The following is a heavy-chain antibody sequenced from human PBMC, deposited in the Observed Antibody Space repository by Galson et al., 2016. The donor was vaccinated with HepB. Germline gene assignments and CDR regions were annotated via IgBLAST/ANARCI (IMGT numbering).Heavy chain of an antibody. V-gene: IGHV1-46*01. J-gene: IGHJ4*02. CDR1: GYTFTSYY. D-gene: IGHD5-18*01. CDR3: AREGGITAMYYFDS. CDR2: INPSDDDT. Sequence: SVKVSCKASGYTFTSYYMHWVRQAPGQGLEWMGIINPSDDDTSYAQKFQGRVTMTRDTSTSTAYMELNSLTYDDSAVYYCAREGGITAMYYFDSWGQGTQVTVSS.